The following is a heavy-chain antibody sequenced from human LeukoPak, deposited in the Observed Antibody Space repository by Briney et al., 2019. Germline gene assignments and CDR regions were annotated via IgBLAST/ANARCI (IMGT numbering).Heavy chain of an antibody. D-gene: IGHD2-15*01. Sequence: SETLSLTCTISGGSISSISYYWGWIRQPPGKGLEWIGSIYYTGSTYYNPSLKSRITISVDTSRNQFSLQLSSVTAADTAVYYCARIHRYCSGGACYVLDNWGQGTLVAVSS. CDR1: GGSISSISYY. CDR2: IYYTGST. CDR3: ARIHRYCSGGACYVLDN. J-gene: IGHJ4*02. V-gene: IGHV4-39*07.